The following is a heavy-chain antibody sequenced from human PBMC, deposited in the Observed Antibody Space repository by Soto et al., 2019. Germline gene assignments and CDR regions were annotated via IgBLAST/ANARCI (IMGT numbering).Heavy chain of an antibody. CDR3: ARGATGRSASYYFDY. Sequence: SVKVSCKASGGTFSSYAISWVRQAPGQGLEWMGGIIPIFGTANYAQKFQGRVTITADESTSTAYMELSSLRSEDTAVYYCARGATGRSASYYFDYWGQGTLVTVSS. V-gene: IGHV1-69*13. J-gene: IGHJ4*02. CDR1: GGTFSSYA. CDR2: IIPIFGTA. D-gene: IGHD1-26*01.